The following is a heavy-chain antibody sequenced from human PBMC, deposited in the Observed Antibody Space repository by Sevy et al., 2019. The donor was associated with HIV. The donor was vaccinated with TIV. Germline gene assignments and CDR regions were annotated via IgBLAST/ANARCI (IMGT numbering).Heavy chain of an antibody. J-gene: IGHJ4*02. CDR2: ISGSGSTT. D-gene: IGHD3-22*01. CDR3: AKVAGSSDYLPGDF. Sequence: GGSLRLSCAASGYTFTIYGMIWVRQAPGKGLEWVSGISGSGSTTYYANSVKGRFTIARDNSKNNPYLQMNSLRAEDTAVYYGAKVAGSSDYLPGDFWGQGTLVTVSS. V-gene: IGHV3-23*01. CDR1: GYTFTIYG.